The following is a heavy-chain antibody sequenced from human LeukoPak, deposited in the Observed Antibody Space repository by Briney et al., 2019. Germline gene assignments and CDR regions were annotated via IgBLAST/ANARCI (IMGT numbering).Heavy chain of an antibody. CDR3: ARPSGSYQAPSTYYYYYYMDV. J-gene: IGHJ6*03. CDR1: GGTFSSYA. CDR2: INTNTGNP. D-gene: IGHD1-26*01. Sequence: ASVKVSCKASGGTFSSYAISWVRQAPGQGLEWIGWINTNTGNPTYAQGFTGRFVFSLDTSVSTAYLQISSLKAEYTAVYYCARPSGSYQAPSTYYYYYYMDVWGKGTTVTVSS. V-gene: IGHV7-4-1*02.